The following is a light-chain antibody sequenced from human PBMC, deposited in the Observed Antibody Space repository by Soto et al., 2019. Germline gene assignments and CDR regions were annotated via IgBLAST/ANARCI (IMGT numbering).Light chain of an antibody. CDR1: QTIRSW. CDR3: QQYNSYLYT. V-gene: IGKV1-5*01. J-gene: IGKJ2*01. Sequence: DIKMTQSPSTLSASVGDRVTITCRASQTIRSWLAWYQQKPGKAPKLLIYDASSLESGVPSRFSGSGSGTEFTLTISSLQPDDFATYYCQQYNSYLYTFGQGTKVDI. CDR2: DAS.